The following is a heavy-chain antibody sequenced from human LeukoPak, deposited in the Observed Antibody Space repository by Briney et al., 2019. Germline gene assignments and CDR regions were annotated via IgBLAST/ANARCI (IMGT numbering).Heavy chain of an antibody. V-gene: IGHV1-8*02. CDR1: GYTFTGYY. CDR3: ARGRYFDSRTFDY. Sequence: ASVKVSCKASGYTFTGYYMHWVRQAPGQGLEWMGWMNPNSANTGYTQKFQGRVTMTRNTSISTAYMELSSLRSEDTAVYYCARGRYFDSRTFDYWGQGTLVTVSS. CDR2: MNPNSANT. J-gene: IGHJ4*02. D-gene: IGHD3-9*01.